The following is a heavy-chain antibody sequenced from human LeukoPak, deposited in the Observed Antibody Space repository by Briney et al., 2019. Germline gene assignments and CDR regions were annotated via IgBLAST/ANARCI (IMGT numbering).Heavy chain of an antibody. CDR3: AREIFDY. Sequence: ASVKVSCKASGYTFTSYGISWVRQAPGQGLEWMGGIIPIFGTANYAQKFQGRVTMTRNTSISTAYMELSSLRSEDTAVYYCAREIFDYWGQGTLVTVSS. CDR1: GYTFTSYG. CDR2: IIPIFGTA. J-gene: IGHJ4*02. V-gene: IGHV1-69*05.